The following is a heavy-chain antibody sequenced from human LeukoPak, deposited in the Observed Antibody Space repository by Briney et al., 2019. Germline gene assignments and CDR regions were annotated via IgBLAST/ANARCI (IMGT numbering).Heavy chain of an antibody. CDR2: ISNSGTT. Sequence: KPSETLSLTCAVSGDSVTSGGYFWTWIRQHPGKGLEWIGSISNSGTTSYNPSLKSRVSISLDTSNNHFSLRLGSVTAADTAVYFCARDVAVTSSPDAFDIWGQGTMVTVSS. CDR3: ARDVAVTSSPDAFDI. V-gene: IGHV4-31*11. CDR1: GDSVTSGGYF. D-gene: IGHD2-21*02. J-gene: IGHJ3*02.